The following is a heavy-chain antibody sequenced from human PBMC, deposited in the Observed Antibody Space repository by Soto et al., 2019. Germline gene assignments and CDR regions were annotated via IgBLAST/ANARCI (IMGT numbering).Heavy chain of an antibody. D-gene: IGHD6-13*01. CDR3: ARGSIIAAAGTVGY. CDR1: GFSFSSYG. J-gene: IGHJ4*02. Sequence: PGGSLRLSCAASGFSFSSYGMNWVRQAPGKGLEWVSSINSIGSYIYYADSVKGRFTISRDNAKNSLYLQMNSLRDEDTAGYYCARGSIIAAAGTVGYRGQGTLVTVSS. CDR2: INSIGSYI. V-gene: IGHV3-21*01.